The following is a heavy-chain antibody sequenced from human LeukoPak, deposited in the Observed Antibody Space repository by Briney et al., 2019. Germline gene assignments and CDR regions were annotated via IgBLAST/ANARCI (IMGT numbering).Heavy chain of an antibody. CDR2: INHSGST. CDR3: ARRGVTMVRGNSYYYYYYMDV. CDR1: GGSFSGYY. D-gene: IGHD3-10*01. Sequence: SETLSLTCAVYGGSFSGYYWSWIRQPPGKGLEWIGEINHSGSTNYNPSLKSRVTISVDTSKNQFSLKLSSVTAADTAVYYCARRGVTMVRGNSYYYYYYMDVWGKGTTVTVSS. J-gene: IGHJ6*03. V-gene: IGHV4-34*01.